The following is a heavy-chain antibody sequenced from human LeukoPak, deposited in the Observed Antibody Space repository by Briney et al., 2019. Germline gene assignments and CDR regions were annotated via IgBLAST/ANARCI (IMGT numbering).Heavy chain of an antibody. V-gene: IGHV4-59*01. CDR2: IYYSGST. J-gene: IGHJ2*01. D-gene: IGHD3-22*01. CDR1: GGSISSSY. Sequence: SETLSLTCTVSGGSISSSYWSWIRQPPGKGLEWIGYIYYSGSTNYNPSLKSRVTISVDTSKNQFSLKLSSVTAADTAVYYCARGLDYSDTSGSWGYWYFDLWGRGTLVTVSP. CDR3: ARGLDYSDTSGSWGYWYFDL.